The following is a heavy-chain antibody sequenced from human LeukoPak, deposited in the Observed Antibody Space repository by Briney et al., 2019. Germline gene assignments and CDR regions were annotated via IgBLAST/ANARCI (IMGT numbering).Heavy chain of an antibody. Sequence: PGGSLRLSCAASGFTFSSYEMNWVRQAPGKGLEWVSYIGSSGSTIYYADSVRGRFTISRDTAKNSLYLEMNSLRVEDTAVYYCARARETGGSGFNYGYDYWGQGTLVTVSS. J-gene: IGHJ4*02. V-gene: IGHV3-48*03. D-gene: IGHD5-18*01. CDR3: ARARETGGSGFNYGYDY. CDR1: GFTFSSYE. CDR2: IGSSGSTI.